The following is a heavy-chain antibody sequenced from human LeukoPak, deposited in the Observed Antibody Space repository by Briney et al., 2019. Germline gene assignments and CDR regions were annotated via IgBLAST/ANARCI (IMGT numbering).Heavy chain of an antibody. CDR3: VSCLRSGYYYIDAFDI. V-gene: IGHV3-48*02. CDR1: GFTFSSYS. D-gene: IGHD3-22*01. Sequence: QPGGSLRLSCAASGFTFSSYSMNWVRQAPGKGLEWVSYISSSSSTIYYADSVKGRFTISRDNAKNSLYLQMNSLRDEDTAVYYCVSCLRSGYYYIDAFDIWGQGTMVTVSS. J-gene: IGHJ3*02. CDR2: ISSSSSTI.